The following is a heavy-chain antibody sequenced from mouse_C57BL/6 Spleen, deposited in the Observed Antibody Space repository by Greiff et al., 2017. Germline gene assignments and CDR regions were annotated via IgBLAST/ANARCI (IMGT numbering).Heavy chain of an antibody. V-gene: IGHV1-52*01. J-gene: IGHJ3*01. Sequence: VQLQQPGAELVRPGSSEKLSCKASGYTFTSYWMHWVKQRPIQGLEWIGNIDPSDSETHYNQKFKDKATLTVDKSSSTAYMQLSSLTSEDSAVYYCARGDYDYDGFAYWGQGTLVTVSA. CDR1: GYTFTSYW. CDR3: ARGDYDYDGFAY. D-gene: IGHD2-4*01. CDR2: IDPSDSET.